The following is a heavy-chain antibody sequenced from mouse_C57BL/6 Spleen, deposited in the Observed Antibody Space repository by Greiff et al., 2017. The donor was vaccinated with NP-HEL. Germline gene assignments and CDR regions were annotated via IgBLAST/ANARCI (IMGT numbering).Heavy chain of an antibody. V-gene: IGHV1-77*01. CDR2: IGPGSGST. D-gene: IGHD2-5*01. CDR3: ARTPYSNSYAMDY. J-gene: IGHJ4*01. Sequence: VQLQQSGAELVKPGASVKISCKASGYTFTDYYINWVKQRPGQGLEWIGKIGPGSGSTYYNEKFKGKATLTADKSSSTAYMHLSSLTSEDSAVYFCARTPYSNSYAMDYWGQGTSVTVAS. CDR1: GYTFTDYY.